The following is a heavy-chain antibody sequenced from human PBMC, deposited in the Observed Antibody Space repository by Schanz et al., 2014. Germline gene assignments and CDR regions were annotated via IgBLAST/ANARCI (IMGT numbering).Heavy chain of an antibody. CDR2: ISSSGGHI. D-gene: IGHD5-12*01. CDR3: ARDRPSGYALDF. V-gene: IGHV3-21*01. J-gene: IGHJ4*02. Sequence: EVQLVESGGGLVQPGGSLRLSCAASGFTFSSYAMSWVRQAPGKGLEWVSSISSSGGHIYYADSVKGRFTITRDIAKNSLSLQMNSLRAEDTAVYYCARDRPSGYALDFWGQGTLVTVSS. CDR1: GFTFSSYA.